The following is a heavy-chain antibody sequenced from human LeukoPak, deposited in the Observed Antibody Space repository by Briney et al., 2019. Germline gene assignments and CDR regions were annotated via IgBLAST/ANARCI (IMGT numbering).Heavy chain of an antibody. J-gene: IGHJ4*02. CDR3: TRVFVGDEYSSSGY. V-gene: IGHV3-74*01. CDR2: INSDGSST. Sequence: RPGGSLRLSCAASGFTFSRYYMHWVRQAPGKGLVWVSHINSDGSSTTYADSVKGRFTISRDNAKNTLYLQMHSLKVEDTAVYYCTRVFVGDEYSSSGYWGQGTLVTVSS. CDR1: GFTFSRYY. D-gene: IGHD6-13*01.